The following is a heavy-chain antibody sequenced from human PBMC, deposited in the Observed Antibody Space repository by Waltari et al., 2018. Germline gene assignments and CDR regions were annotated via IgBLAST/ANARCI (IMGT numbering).Heavy chain of an antibody. CDR3: VRVGEENSNSQYRWFDA. J-gene: IGHJ5*02. CDR2: IKKDGSEI. CDR1: GFDFTNFW. D-gene: IGHD3-16*02. Sequence: DVQPVQPGGGLVQPGGSMTLSRVVSGFDFTNFWMVWARQAPGKGLEWVANIKKDGSEIHYVDSVKGRFTISRDNAKKSVYLQMNSLRVEDTAVYFCVRVGEENSNSQYRWFDAWGQGSLVTVSS. V-gene: IGHV3-7*01.